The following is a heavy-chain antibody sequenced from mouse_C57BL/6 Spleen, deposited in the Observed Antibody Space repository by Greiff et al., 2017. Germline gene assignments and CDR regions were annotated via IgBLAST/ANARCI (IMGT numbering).Heavy chain of an antibody. Sequence: VQLQQPGAELARPGASVKLSCKASGYTFTSYCIRWVKQRTGQGLEWIGEIYPRTGNTYYNEKFKGKATLTVDKSSSTAYMELRSLTSEDSAVYFWARAGKNYGRDLYIDVWGTGTTVTVSS. CDR3: ARAGKNYGRDLYIDV. V-gene: IGHV1-81*01. CDR2: IYPRTGNT. CDR1: GYTFTSYC. D-gene: IGHD1-1*01. J-gene: IGHJ1*03.